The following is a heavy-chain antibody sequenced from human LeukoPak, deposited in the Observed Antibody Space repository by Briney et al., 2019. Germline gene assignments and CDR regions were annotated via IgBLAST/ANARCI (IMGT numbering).Heavy chain of an antibody. Sequence: GSLRLSCAASGVTFSSYWMSWVRQAPCKGLEWVANIKQDGSEKYYVDSVKGRFTISRDNAENTLYLPMNSLRAEYKAVYYCARGAPFLPYYFKYWGQGTLVTVSS. J-gene: IGHJ4*02. D-gene: IGHD3-3*01. CDR3: ARGAPFLPYYFKY. V-gene: IGHV3-7*01. CDR1: GVTFSSYW. CDR2: IKQDGSEK.